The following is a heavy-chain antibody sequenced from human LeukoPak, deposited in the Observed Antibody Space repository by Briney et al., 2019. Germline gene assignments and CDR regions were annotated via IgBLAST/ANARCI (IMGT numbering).Heavy chain of an antibody. J-gene: IGHJ4*02. V-gene: IGHV4-61*01. CDR1: GGSVSSGSYY. D-gene: IGHD2-2*01. CDR3: AREIVPAAIPGHYFGY. CDR2: IYYSGST. Sequence: SETLSLTCTVSGGSVSSGSYYWSWIRQPPGKGLEWIGYIYYSGSTNYNPSLKSRVTISVDTSKNQFSLKLSSVTAADTAVYYCAREIVPAAIPGHYFGYWGQGTLVTVSS.